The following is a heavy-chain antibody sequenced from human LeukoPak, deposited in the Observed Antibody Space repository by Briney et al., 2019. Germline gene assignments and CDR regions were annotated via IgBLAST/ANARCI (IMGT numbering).Heavy chain of an antibody. D-gene: IGHD6-13*01. J-gene: IGHJ5*02. V-gene: IGHV1-24*01. CDR2: FDPEDGET. Sequence: ASVKLSCKVSGYTLTELSMHWVRQAPGKGLEWMGGFDPEDGETIYAQKFQGRVTMTEDTSTDTAYMELSSLRSEDTAVYYCATGIGSWYRRWFDPWGQGTLVTVSS. CDR1: GYTLTELS. CDR3: ATGIGSWYRRWFDP.